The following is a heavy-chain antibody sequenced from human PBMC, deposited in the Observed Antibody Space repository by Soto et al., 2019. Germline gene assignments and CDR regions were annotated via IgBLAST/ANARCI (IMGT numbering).Heavy chain of an antibody. CDR3: ARGVGYSYGLQGNDY. CDR1: GGSISSGGYS. D-gene: IGHD5-18*01. J-gene: IGHJ4*02. CDR2: IYHSGST. Sequence: SETLSLTCAVSGGSISSGGYSWSWIRQPPGKGLEWIGDIYHSGSTYYNPSLKSRVTISVDRSKNQFSLKLSSVTAADTAVYYCARGVGYSYGLQGNDYWGQGTLVTVSS. V-gene: IGHV4-30-2*01.